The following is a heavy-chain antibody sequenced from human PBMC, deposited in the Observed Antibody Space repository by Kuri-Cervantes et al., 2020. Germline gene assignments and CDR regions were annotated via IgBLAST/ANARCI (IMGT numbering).Heavy chain of an antibody. CDR2: ISSSSSTI. J-gene: IGHJ3*02. Sequence: ETLSLTCAASGFTFSSYSMNWVRQAPGKGLEWVSYISSSSSTIYYADSVKGRFTISRDNSKNTLYLQMNSLRAEDTAVYYCAKMRSGYGDYANAFDIWGQGTMVTVSS. D-gene: IGHD4-17*01. CDR3: AKMRSGYGDYANAFDI. V-gene: IGHV3-48*01. CDR1: GFTFSSYS.